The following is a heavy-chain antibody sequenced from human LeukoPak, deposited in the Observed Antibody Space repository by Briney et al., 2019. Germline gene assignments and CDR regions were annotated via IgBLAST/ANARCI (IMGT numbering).Heavy chain of an antibody. CDR3: ARKGLYAAITN. V-gene: IGHV1-18*01. CDR1: GYTFNSHG. J-gene: IGHJ4*02. CDR2: ISAYNRDT. D-gene: IGHD2-2*02. Sequence: ASVKVSCKASGYTFNSHGISWVRRAPGQGLEWMGWISAYNRDTKYPQKFQGRVTMTTDTPTSTAYMELRSLRSDDTAVYYCARKGLYAAITNWGQGTLVTVSS.